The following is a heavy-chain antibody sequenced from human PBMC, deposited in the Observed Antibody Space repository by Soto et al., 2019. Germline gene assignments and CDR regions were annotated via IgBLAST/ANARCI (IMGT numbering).Heavy chain of an antibody. CDR3: AHRSYQRRNFDY. CDR1: GFSLSTSGVG. J-gene: IGHJ4*02. Sequence: QITLKESGPPLVKPTQPLTLTCTFSGFSLSTSGVGVGWIRQPPGKALEWLALIYWDDDKRYSPSLKSRLTITKDTSKNQVVLTMTNMDPVDTATYYCAHRSYQRRNFDYWGQGTLVTVSS. CDR2: IYWDDDK. V-gene: IGHV2-5*02. D-gene: IGHD2-2*01.